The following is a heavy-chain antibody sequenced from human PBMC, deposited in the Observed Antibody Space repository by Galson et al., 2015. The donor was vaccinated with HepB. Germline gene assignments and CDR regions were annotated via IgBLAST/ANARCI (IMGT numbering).Heavy chain of an antibody. CDR3: ARDSSSSWYGNWYFDL. J-gene: IGHJ2*01. CDR1: GYPFSTFP. D-gene: IGHD6-13*01. CDR2: INIRNGDT. Sequence: SVKVSCKASGYPFSTFPMHWVRQAPGQRLEWLGWINIRNGDTRYSQKFQGRVIITSDTSATTVNMELSSLRSGDTAVYYCARDSSSSWYGNWYFDLWGRGTLVTVSS. V-gene: IGHV1-3*04.